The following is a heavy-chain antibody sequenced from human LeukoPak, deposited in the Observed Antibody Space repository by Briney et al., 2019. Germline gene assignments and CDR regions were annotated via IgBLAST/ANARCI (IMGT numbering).Heavy chain of an antibody. Sequence: PSETLSLTCTVSGGSINSHYWSWVRQPPGKGLVWIGYISYSGNTNYNPSLTSRGTISVETSKKQFSLKLSSVTAADTAVYYCARGGGYYPPADYWVQGTLVTVSS. CDR1: GGSINSHY. D-gene: IGHD3-22*01. J-gene: IGHJ4*02. V-gene: IGHV4-59*11. CDR2: ISYSGNT. CDR3: ARGGGYYPPADY.